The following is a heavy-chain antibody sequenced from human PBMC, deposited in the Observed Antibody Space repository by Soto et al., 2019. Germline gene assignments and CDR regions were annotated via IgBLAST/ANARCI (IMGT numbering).Heavy chain of an antibody. CDR1: GFTFSSYS. J-gene: IGHJ6*02. D-gene: IGHD3-22*01. Sequence: GGSLRLSCAASGFTFSSYSMNWVRQAPGKGLEWVSSIGSSSSYIYYADSVKGRFTISRDNAKNSLYLQMNSLRAEDTAVYYCARDIIGGGYYWSVKPSYYYYGMDVWGQGTTVTVSS. V-gene: IGHV3-21*01. CDR3: ARDIIGGGYYWSVKPSYYYYGMDV. CDR2: IGSSSSYI.